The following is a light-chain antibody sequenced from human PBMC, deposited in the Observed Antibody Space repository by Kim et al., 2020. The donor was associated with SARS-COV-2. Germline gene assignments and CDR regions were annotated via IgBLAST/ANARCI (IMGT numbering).Light chain of an antibody. Sequence: QTVTISCTGTSSNIGANYDVHGYQQLPGTAPKLLIYGNNNRPSGVPDRFAGSQSGTSASLAITGLQAEDEADYYCQSYDSTLSCVIFGGGTQLTVL. CDR2: GNN. CDR1: SSNIGANYD. J-gene: IGLJ2*01. V-gene: IGLV1-40*01. CDR3: QSYDSTLSCVI.